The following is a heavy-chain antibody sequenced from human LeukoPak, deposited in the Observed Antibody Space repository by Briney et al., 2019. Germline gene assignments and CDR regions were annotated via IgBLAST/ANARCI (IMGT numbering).Heavy chain of an antibody. J-gene: IGHJ6*02. CDR3: ARDQSSSWSYYYYGMDV. CDR2: ISYDGSNK. Sequence: GGSLRLSCAASGFTFSSYAMHWVRQAPGKGLEWVAVISYDGSNKYYADSVKGRFTISRGNSKNTLYLQMNSLRAEDTAVYYCARDQSSSWSYYYYGMDVWGQGTTVTVSS. D-gene: IGHD6-13*01. CDR1: GFTFSSYA. V-gene: IGHV3-30-3*01.